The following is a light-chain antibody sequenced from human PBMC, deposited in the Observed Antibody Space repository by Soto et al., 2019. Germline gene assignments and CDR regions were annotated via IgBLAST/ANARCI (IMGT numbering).Light chain of an antibody. V-gene: IGKV3-20*01. CDR3: QQYGSSRT. J-gene: IGKJ2*01. CDR1: QSVSSSY. CDR2: GAS. Sequence: EIVLTQSPGTLSLSPGERATLSCRASQSVSSSYLAWYQQKPGQAPRLLIYGASSRATGIPDRFSGSGSGTDFNLTISRLEPEYFAVYYCQQYGSSRTSGHGTKLEIK.